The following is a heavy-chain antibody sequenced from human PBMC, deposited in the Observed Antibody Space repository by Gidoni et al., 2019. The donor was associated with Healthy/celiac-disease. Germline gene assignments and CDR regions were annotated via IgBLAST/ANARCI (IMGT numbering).Heavy chain of an antibody. CDR3: ARGITFGGVIEI. Sequence: GSTYYNPSLKSRVTISVDTSKNQFSLKLSSVTAADTAVYYCARGITFGGVIEIWGQGTLVTVSS. J-gene: IGHJ4*02. V-gene: IGHV4-31*02. CDR2: GST. D-gene: IGHD3-16*02.